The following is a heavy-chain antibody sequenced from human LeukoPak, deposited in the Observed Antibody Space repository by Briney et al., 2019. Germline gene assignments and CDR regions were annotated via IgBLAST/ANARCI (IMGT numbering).Heavy chain of an antibody. D-gene: IGHD6-13*01. CDR1: GFTFSSYW. CDR3: ASLVRKDPLSNFDY. Sequence: GGSLRLSCAASGFTFSSYWMHWVRQVPGKGQVWVSGINSDGSTTSYADSVKGRFTISRDNTKNTLYLQMNSLRDEDTAVYYCASLVRKDPLSNFDYWGQGTLVTVSS. J-gene: IGHJ4*02. V-gene: IGHV3-74*01. CDR2: INSDGSTT.